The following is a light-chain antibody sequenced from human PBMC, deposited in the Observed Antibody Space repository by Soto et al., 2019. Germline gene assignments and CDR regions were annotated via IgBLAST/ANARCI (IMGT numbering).Light chain of an antibody. Sequence: SYELTQPPSVSVAPGQTARITCGGNNIGSKSVHWYQQKPGQAPVLVVYDDRDRPSGIPDRFSGSNSGDTATLTIYRVEAGDEADYYCQVWDSGSDRFGGGTKVTVL. V-gene: IGLV3-21*02. J-gene: IGLJ2*01. CDR1: NIGSKS. CDR2: DDR. CDR3: QVWDSGSDR.